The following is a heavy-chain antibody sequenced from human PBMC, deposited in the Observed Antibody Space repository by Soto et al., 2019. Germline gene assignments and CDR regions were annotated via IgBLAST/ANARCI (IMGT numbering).Heavy chain of an antibody. CDR3: ARDPLRYFDWLLSPPGAFDI. CDR1: EFTFSSYA. V-gene: IGHV3-30-3*01. Sequence: GGSLRLSCAAAEFTFSSYAMHWVRQAPGKGLEWVAVISYDGSNKYYADSVKGRFTISRDNSKNTLYLQMNSLRAEDTAVYYCARDPLRYFDWLLSPPGAFDIWGQGTMVTVSS. D-gene: IGHD3-9*01. CDR2: ISYDGSNK. J-gene: IGHJ3*02.